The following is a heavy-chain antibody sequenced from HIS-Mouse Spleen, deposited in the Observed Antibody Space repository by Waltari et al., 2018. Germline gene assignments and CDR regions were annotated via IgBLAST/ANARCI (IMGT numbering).Heavy chain of an antibody. V-gene: IGHV4-39*07. J-gene: IGHJ2*01. CDR2: IYYRGGT. CDR3: AREIPYSSSWYDWYFDL. D-gene: IGHD6-13*01. Sequence: QLQLQESGPGLVKPSETLSLTCTVSGGSISSSSYYWGWIRQPPGKGLEWIGSIYYRGGTYSNPSLKSRVTISGETSKNQFSLKLSSVTAADTAVYYCAREIPYSSSWYDWYFDLWGRGTLVTVSS. CDR1: GGSISSSSYY.